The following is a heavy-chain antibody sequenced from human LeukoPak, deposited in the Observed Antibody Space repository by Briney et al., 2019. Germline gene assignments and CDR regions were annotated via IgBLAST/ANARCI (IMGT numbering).Heavy chain of an antibody. J-gene: IGHJ4*02. D-gene: IGHD6-13*01. CDR2: IWFDGNNK. Sequence: PGGSLRLSCAASGFTFSSYGMHWVRQAPGKGLEWVAVIWFDGNNKYYADSAKGRFTISRDNSKNTLYLQMNSLRAEDTAVYYCARKGIAAADYYFDYSGQGTLVTVSS. CDR1: GFTFSSYG. V-gene: IGHV3-33*01. CDR3: ARKGIAAADYYFDY.